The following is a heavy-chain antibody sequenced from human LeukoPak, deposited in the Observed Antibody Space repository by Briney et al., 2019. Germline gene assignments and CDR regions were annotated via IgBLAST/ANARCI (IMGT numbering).Heavy chain of an antibody. J-gene: IGHJ4*02. D-gene: IGHD3/OR15-3a*01. CDR3: ARQTGSGLFILP. V-gene: IGHV4-39*01. CDR2: IYYTGNT. CDR1: GDSISSSYSY. Sequence: SETLPLTCNVSGDSISSSYSYWGWIRQPPGMGLEWIGSIYYTGNTYYNASLKSQVSISIDTSKNQFSLKLTSVTAADTAVYYCARQTGSGLFILPGGQGTLVTVSS.